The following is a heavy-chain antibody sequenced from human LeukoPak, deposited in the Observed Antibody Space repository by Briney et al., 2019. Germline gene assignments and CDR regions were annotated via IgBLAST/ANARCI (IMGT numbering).Heavy chain of an antibody. CDR3: ARGPVEMARKNWFDP. V-gene: IGHV1-8*01. J-gene: IGHJ5*02. CDR1: GYTFTSYD. Sequence: ASVKVYCKASGYTFTSYDINWVRQATGQGLEWMGWMNPNSGNTGYAQKFQGRVTMTRNTSISTAYMELSSLRSEDTAVYYCARGPVEMARKNWFDPWGQGTLVTVSS. D-gene: IGHD5-24*01. CDR2: MNPNSGNT.